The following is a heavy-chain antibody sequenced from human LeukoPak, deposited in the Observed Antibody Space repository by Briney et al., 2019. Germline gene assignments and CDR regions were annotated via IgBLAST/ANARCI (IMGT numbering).Heavy chain of an antibody. V-gene: IGHV3-9*01. CDR1: GFTFQDYA. CDR2: ISWNSNSI. Sequence: GRSLRLSCEASGFTFQDYAMHWVRQVPGEGLEWVSGISWNSNSIFYADSVKGRFTISRDNAKNSLSLHINSLRPDDAAVYYCVKDVEGEMTWEVVRSSYFDFWGQGLLVTVSS. CDR3: VKDVEGEMTWEVVRSSYFDF. J-gene: IGHJ4*02. D-gene: IGHD1-26*01.